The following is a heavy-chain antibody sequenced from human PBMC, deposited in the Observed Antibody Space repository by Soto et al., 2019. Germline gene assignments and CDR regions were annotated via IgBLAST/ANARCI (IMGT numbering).Heavy chain of an antibody. CDR3: AREYYYDSSGYYHACYFDY. J-gene: IGHJ4*02. D-gene: IGHD3-22*01. CDR2: IYYSGST. V-gene: IGHV4-31*03. CDR1: CVFISGGGYY. Sequence: SETLSLTCTVSCVFISGGGYYWRWSRQHPGKGREWIGYIYYSGSTYYNPSLKSRVTISVDTSKNQFSLKLSSVTAADTAVYYCAREYYYDSSGYYHACYFDYWGQGTLVTVSS.